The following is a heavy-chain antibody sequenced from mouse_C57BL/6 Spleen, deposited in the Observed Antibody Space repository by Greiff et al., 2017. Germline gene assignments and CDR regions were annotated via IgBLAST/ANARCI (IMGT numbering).Heavy chain of an antibody. CDR2: IDPSDSYT. D-gene: IGHD2-2*01. CDR3: ARYGYDGRHAMDY. Sequence: QVQLQQPGAELVRPGTSVKLSCKASGYTFTSYWMHWVKQRPGQGLEWIGVIDPSDSYTNYNQKFKGKATLTVDKSSSTAYMQLSSLTSEDSAVYYCARYGYDGRHAMDYWGQGTSVTVSS. J-gene: IGHJ4*01. CDR1: GYTFTSYW. V-gene: IGHV1-59*01.